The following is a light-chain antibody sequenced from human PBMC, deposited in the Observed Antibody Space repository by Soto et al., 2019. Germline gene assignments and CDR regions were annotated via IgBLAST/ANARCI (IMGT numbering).Light chain of an antibody. J-gene: IGLJ3*02. CDR2: GNN. CDR1: NSNIGSNY. CDR3: AAWDDSLSGWV. Sequence: QSVLTQTPSASGTPGQRVTISYSGSNSNIGSNYVYWYKQLPGTAPKLLIYGNNQRPSGVPDRFTGSKSGTSASLAISGLRSEDEADYYCAAWDDSLSGWVFGGGTKLTVL. V-gene: IGLV1-47*01.